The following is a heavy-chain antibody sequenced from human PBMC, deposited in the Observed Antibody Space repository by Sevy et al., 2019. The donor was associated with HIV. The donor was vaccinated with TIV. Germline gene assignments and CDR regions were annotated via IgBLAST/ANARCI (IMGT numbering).Heavy chain of an antibody. J-gene: IGHJ4*02. CDR2: ISTYNGNT. Sequence: ASVKVSCKASSYTVGSYGITWVRQAPGQGLEWMGWISTYNGNTKYAHKLQGRATLTTDTSTSTVYMELTNLRSDDTAVYFCARGASIPATTPDYFDYWGQGTLVTVSS. V-gene: IGHV1-18*01. CDR3: ARGASIPATTPDYFDY. D-gene: IGHD2-2*02. CDR1: SYTVGSYG.